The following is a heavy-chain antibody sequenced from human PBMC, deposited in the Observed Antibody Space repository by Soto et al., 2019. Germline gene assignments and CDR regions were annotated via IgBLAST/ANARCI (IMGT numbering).Heavy chain of an antibody. CDR1: RNTFNDHF. V-gene: IGHV1-2*02. Sequence: ASVKVSCKLSRNTFNDHFLHRVRQAPRQPPERMGWIKPSSDGTHHAQKFKARVTSSSDASISTAYMEVSSLTSDDAAYYFCARGRRGLATFDGLAAWGQGTTVTVSS. J-gene: IGHJ6*02. CDR3: ARGRRGLATFDGLAA. D-gene: IGHD3-16*01. CDR2: IKPSSDGT.